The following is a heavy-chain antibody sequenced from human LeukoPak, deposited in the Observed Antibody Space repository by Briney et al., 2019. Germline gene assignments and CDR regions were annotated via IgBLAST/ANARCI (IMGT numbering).Heavy chain of an antibody. V-gene: IGHV1-69*05. CDR2: NIPIFGTA. Sequence: ASVKVSCKASEGTFSSYAFSWVRQAPGQGLEWMGGNIPIFGTANYAQKFQGRVTITTDESTSTAYMELSSLRPEDTAVYYCARGGGFEEVDQYFDYWGQGTLVTVSS. CDR3: ARGGGFEEVDQYFDY. J-gene: IGHJ4*02. D-gene: IGHD2-15*01. CDR1: EGTFSSYA.